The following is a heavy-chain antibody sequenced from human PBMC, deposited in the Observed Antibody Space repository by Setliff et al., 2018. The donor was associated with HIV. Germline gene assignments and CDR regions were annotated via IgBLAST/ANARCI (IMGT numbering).Heavy chain of an antibody. V-gene: IGHV1-69*13. CDR2: IIPIFGTA. CDR3: ARDFSGQQLVGGWFDP. CDR1: GGTFSSYV. J-gene: IGHJ5*02. D-gene: IGHD6-13*01. Sequence: SVKVSCKASGGTFSSYVISWVRQAPGQRLEWMGGIIPIFGTANYAQKFQGRVTITADESTSTAYMELSSLRSDDTAVYYCARDFSGQQLVGGWFDPWGQGTLVTVSS.